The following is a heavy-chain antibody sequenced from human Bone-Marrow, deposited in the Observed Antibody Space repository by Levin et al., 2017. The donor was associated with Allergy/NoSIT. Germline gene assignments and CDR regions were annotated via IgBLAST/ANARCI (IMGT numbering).Heavy chain of an antibody. J-gene: IGHJ4*02. CDR2: IFYTGTT. V-gene: IGHV4-30-4*01. CDR3: VRGAYFIDSDRRLDH. D-gene: IGHD4/OR15-4a*01. CDR1: GASITSPDYY. Sequence: SETLSLTCSVSGASITSPDYYWTWVRQSPGKGLEWIGYIFYTGTTRYNPSLNNRVTISVDTSKSQFSLKLDSVTAADTAVYYCVRGAYFIDSDRRLDHGGQGTLVSVSS.